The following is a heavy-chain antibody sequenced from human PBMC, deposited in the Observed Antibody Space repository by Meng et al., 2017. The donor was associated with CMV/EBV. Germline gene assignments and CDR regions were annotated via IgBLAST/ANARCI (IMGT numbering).Heavy chain of an antibody. J-gene: IGHJ5*02. CDR1: GGSYSGYY. Sequence: VELWERGAVALESWGTLSSPCAVFGGSYSGYYRRGIHQRPGKGLEGIGENNDRGSTDYNPSLKSRVTISVDTSKNQFSLKLSSVTAADTAVYYCARGVGGWFDPWGQGTLVTVSS. D-gene: IGHD1-26*01. CDR2: NNDRGST. CDR3: ARGVGGWFDP. V-gene: IGHV4-34*01.